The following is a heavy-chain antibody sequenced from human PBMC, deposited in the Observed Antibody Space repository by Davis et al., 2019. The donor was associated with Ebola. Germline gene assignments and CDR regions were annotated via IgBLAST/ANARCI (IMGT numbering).Heavy chain of an antibody. CDR2: IIHSGST. V-gene: IGHV4-34*12. D-gene: IGHD2-15*01. J-gene: IGHJ4*02. Sequence: MPSETLSLTCAVYGGSFSGYYWSWIRQPPGKGLEWIGEIIHSGSTNYNPSLKSRVTISVDKSKNQFSLKLSSVTAADTAVYYCARDWGVKVVAGVLYYWGQGTLVTVSS. CDR1: GGSFSGYY. CDR3: ARDWGVKVVAGVLYY.